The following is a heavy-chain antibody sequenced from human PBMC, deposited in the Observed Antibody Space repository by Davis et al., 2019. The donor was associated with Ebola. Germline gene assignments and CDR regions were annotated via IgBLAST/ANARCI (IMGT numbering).Heavy chain of an antibody. V-gene: IGHV6-1*01. CDR1: GDSVPGNNGA. Sequence: HSLTLSLPCAISGDSVPGNNGAWTWIRQSPSRGLEWLGRTYYNSKWYTDYAVSVSGRITINPDTSGNKFYLQLNSVHPDDTAVYYCTRGWLRGWFDPWGQGTQVIVSS. CDR3: TRGWLRGWFDP. CDR2: TYYNSKWYT. J-gene: IGHJ5*02. D-gene: IGHD5-12*01.